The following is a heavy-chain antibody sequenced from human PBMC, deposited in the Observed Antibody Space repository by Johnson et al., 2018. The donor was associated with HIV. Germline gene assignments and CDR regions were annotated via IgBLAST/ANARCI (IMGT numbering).Heavy chain of an antibody. D-gene: IGHD6-25*01. Sequence: VQLVESGGGVVQPGGSLRLSCAASGFTFSSYAMHWVRQAPGKGLEWVSLISWDGGSTYYADSVKGRFTISRDNSKNSLYLQMNSLRTEDTALYYCAKGGVAAAKGAFDIWGQGTMV. V-gene: IGHV3-43*01. CDR3: AKGGVAAAKGAFDI. J-gene: IGHJ3*02. CDR1: GFTFSSYA. CDR2: ISWDGGST.